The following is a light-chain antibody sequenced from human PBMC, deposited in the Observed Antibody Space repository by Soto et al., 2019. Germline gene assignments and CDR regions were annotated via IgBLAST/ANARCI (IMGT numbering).Light chain of an antibody. Sequence: DIVMTQSPDSLTVSLGERATINSKSSQSLLYSSNNKTDLAWYQQKPGQPPKLLVYWASTRESGVPDRFSGSGSGTDFTLTINSLQAADVAVYYCQQYYSTPLTFGGGTKVDIK. J-gene: IGKJ4*01. V-gene: IGKV4-1*01. CDR1: QSLLYSSNNKTD. CDR3: QQYYSTPLT. CDR2: WAS.